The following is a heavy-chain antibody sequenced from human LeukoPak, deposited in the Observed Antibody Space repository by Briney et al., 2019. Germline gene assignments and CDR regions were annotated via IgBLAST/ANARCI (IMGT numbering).Heavy chain of an antibody. J-gene: IGHJ4*02. Sequence: SETLSLTCTVSGGSISSGSYYWSWIRQPAGKGLEWIGHIYTSGSTNYNPSLKSRVTISVDTSKNQFSLKLSSVTAADTAVYYCAREIAGYYDSSGYPGFDYWGQGTLVTVSS. CDR1: GGSISSGSYY. CDR3: AREIAGYYDSSGYPGFDY. V-gene: IGHV4-61*09. CDR2: IYTSGST. D-gene: IGHD3-22*01.